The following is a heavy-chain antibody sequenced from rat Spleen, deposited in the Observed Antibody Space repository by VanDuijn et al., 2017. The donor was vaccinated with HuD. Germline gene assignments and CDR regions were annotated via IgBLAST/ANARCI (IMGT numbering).Heavy chain of an antibody. Sequence: EVQVVESGGGIVQPGRSMKLSCAASGFTFSNYDMVWVRQAPTKGLKWVASISYDGSTPYYRDSVKGRFTISRDNAKSTLYLQMDSLRSEDTATYYCTRGYYFDYWAQGVMATVSS. CDR1: GFTFSNYD. CDR2: ISYDGSTP. J-gene: IGHJ2*01. CDR3: TRGYYFDY. V-gene: IGHV5-7*01.